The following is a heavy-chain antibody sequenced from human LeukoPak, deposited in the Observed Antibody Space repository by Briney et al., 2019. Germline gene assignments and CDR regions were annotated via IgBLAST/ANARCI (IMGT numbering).Heavy chain of an antibody. D-gene: IGHD3-22*01. V-gene: IGHV3-48*03. CDR1: GFTFGSYE. Sequence: GGSLRLSCAASGFTFGSYEMNWVRQAPGKGLEWVSYISSSGSTIYYADSVKGRFTISRDNSKNTLYLQMNSLRAEDTAVYYCAKDRYYYDSSGYDYYWGQGTLVTVSS. J-gene: IGHJ4*02. CDR3: AKDRYYYDSSGYDYY. CDR2: ISSSGSTI.